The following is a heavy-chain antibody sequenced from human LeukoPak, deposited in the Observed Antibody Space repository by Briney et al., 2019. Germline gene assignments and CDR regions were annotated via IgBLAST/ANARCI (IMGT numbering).Heavy chain of an antibody. Sequence: SETLSLTCTVSGGSISSGGYYWSWIRQHPGKGLEWIGYIYYSGSTYYIPSLKSRVTISVDTSKNQFSLKLSSVTAADTAVYYCARAYSSSWYGRGYYFDYWGQGTLVTVSS. CDR3: ARAYSSSWYGRGYYFDY. CDR2: IYYSGST. J-gene: IGHJ4*02. CDR1: GGSISSGGYY. V-gene: IGHV4-31*03. D-gene: IGHD6-13*01.